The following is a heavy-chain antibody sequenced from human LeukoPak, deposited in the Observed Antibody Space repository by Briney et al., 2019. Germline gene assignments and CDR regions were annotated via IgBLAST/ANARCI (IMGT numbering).Heavy chain of an antibody. D-gene: IGHD3-22*01. V-gene: IGHV3-23*01. CDR1: GFTFSSYA. J-gene: IGHJ4*02. CDR3: AKDSWSVYYYDSSGYLFDY. Sequence: PGGSLRLSCAASGFTFSSYAMSWVRQAPGKGLEWVSAISGSGGSTYYADSVKGRFTISRDNSKNTLYLQMNSLRAEDTAVYYCAKDSWSVYYYDSSGYLFDYWGQGTLVTVSS. CDR2: ISGSGGST.